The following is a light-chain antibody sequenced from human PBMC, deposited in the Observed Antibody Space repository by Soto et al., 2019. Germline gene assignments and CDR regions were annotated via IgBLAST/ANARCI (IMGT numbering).Light chain of an antibody. CDR1: QSVSSY. V-gene: IGKV3-20*01. CDR2: GTS. CDR3: QQYASSPLLT. J-gene: IGKJ4*01. Sequence: DIVLTQSPATLSLSPGERATLSCRASQSVSSYLAWYQQKPGQAPRLLIFGTSSRATGIPDRFSGSGSGTDFTLSISRLEPEDFAVYYCQQYASSPLLTFGGGTKVDIK.